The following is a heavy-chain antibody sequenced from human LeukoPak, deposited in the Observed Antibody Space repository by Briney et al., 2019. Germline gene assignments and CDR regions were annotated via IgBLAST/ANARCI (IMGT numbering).Heavy chain of an antibody. V-gene: IGHV3-53*01. D-gene: IGHD5-24*01. Sequence: PGGSLRLSCAASGFSVRSNYMTWVRQAPGKGLEWVSVIYSGGNTYYADSVKGRFTVSKDNSKNTLYLQMNSLRAEDTAVYYCARAGEGKWLQSDYWGQGTLVTVSS. CDR3: ARAGEGKWLQSDY. J-gene: IGHJ4*02. CDR2: IYSGGNT. CDR1: GFSVRSNY.